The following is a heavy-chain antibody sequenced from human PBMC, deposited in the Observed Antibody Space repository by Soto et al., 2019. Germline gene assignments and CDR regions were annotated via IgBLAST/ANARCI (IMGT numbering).Heavy chain of an antibody. CDR2: INAYNGNT. D-gene: IGHD3-9*01. J-gene: IGHJ6*03. Sequence: GASVKVSCKASGYTFTSHGIRWVRQAPGQGLEWMGWINAYNGNTNYAQKLQGRGTMTTDTSTSTAYMELRSLRSDDTAVYYCARVQEYYDILTGYAIPYYYYYMDVWGKGTTVTVSS. CDR1: GYTFTSHG. CDR3: ARVQEYYDILTGYAIPYYYYYMDV. V-gene: IGHV1-18*01.